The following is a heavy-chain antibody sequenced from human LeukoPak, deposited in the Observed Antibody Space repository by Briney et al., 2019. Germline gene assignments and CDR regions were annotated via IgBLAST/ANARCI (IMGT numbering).Heavy chain of an antibody. J-gene: IGHJ4*02. D-gene: IGHD6-13*01. V-gene: IGHV1-46*01. Sequence: GASVKVSCKAYGYTFTPYYMHWVRQAPGQGLEWMGIINPTSANTRYAQKFQGRVTMTRYTSKSTVYMELSSLTSEDTAAYYCARDQRGGRISWYSHFDFWGQGTLVTVSS. CDR1: GYTFTPYY. CDR3: ARDQRGGRISWYSHFDF. CDR2: INPTSANT.